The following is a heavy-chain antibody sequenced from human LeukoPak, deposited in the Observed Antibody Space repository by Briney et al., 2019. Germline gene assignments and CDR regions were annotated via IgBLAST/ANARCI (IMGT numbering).Heavy chain of an antibody. CDR1: GFTFSSYS. J-gene: IGHJ3*02. CDR2: ISGSGGST. V-gene: IGHV3-23*01. CDR3: AKAPGGIQGVRGAYGPAAFDI. Sequence: GGSLRLSCAASGFTFSSYSMNWVRQAPGKGLEWVSAISGSGGSTYYADSVKGRFTISRDNSKNTLYLQMNSLRAEDTAVYYCAKAPGGIQGVRGAYGPAAFDIWGQGTMVTVSS. D-gene: IGHD3-10*01.